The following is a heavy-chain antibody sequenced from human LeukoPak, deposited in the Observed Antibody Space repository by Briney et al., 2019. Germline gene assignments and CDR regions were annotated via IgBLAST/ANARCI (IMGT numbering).Heavy chain of an antibody. CDR2: ISYDGNNK. J-gene: IGHJ4*02. CDR3: ARDDCSGGTCLGGY. Sequence: GGSLRLSCAASGFTFSNYAMHWVRQAPGKGLEWVTLISYDGNNKYYADSVKGRFTISRDNSKNTLYLQMNSLRVEDTAVYYCARDDCSGGTCLGGYWGQGTLVTVSS. V-gene: IGHV3-30-3*01. D-gene: IGHD2-15*01. CDR1: GFTFSNYA.